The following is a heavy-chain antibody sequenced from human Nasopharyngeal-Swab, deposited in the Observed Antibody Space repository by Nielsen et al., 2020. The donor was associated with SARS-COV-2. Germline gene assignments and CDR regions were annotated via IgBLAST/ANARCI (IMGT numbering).Heavy chain of an antibody. J-gene: IGHJ4*02. Sequence: VRRAPGKGLEWVGRIGDKDHNYATTYGASVQGRFTISRDDSKNTAFLQMDSLKTEDTALYYCTTDFYFDYWGQGTLVTVSS. V-gene: IGHV3-73*01. CDR2: IGDKDHNYAT. CDR3: TTDFYFDY.